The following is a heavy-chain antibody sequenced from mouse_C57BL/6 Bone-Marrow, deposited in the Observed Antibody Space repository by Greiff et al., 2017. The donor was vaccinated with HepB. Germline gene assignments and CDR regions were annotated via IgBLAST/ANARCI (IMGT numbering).Heavy chain of an antibody. V-gene: IGHV1-81*01. CDR1: GYTFTSYG. CDR2: IYPRSGNT. D-gene: IGHD1-1*01. J-gene: IGHJ2*01. CDR3: ARRNYGSRIDY. Sequence: QVQLQQSGAELARPGASVKLSCKASGYTFTSYGISWVKQSTGQGLEWIGEIYPRSGNTYYNEKFKGKATLTADKSSSTAYMELRSLTSEDSAVYFCARRNYGSRIDYWGQGTTLTVAS.